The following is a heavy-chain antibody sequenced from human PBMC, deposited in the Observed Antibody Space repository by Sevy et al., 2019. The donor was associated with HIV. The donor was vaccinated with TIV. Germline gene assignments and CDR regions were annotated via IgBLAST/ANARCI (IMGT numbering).Heavy chain of an antibody. J-gene: IGHJ6*02. CDR3: AGDYDFRSDYHYGMDV. CDR2: IKQEGSEK. D-gene: IGHD3-3*01. Sequence: GGSLRLSCAASGFTFSSYWMSCVRQAPGKGLEWVANIKQEGSEKYYVDSVKGRFTISRDNAKNSLYLQRNSQGAEDTAVYYCAGDYDFRSDYHYGMDVWGQGTTVTVSS. V-gene: IGHV3-7*03. CDR1: GFTFSSYW.